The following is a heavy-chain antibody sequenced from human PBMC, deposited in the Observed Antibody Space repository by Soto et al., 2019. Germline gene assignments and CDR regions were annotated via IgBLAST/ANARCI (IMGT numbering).Heavy chain of an antibody. CDR3: ARGGTPIEY. CDR2: ISADNGNT. Sequence: QVQLVQSGAEVKKPGASVKVSCKASGYTFTNFGISWVRQTPGQGLEWMGWISADNGNTNYAQKFQGRVTMTTDTSTSRAYMEVRSLRFDDAAVYYCARGGTPIEYWGQGTLVTVSS. J-gene: IGHJ4*02. CDR1: GYTFTNFG. V-gene: IGHV1-18*01. D-gene: IGHD3-16*01.